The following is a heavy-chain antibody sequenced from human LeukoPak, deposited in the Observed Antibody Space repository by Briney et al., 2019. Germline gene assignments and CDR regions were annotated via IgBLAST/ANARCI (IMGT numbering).Heavy chain of an antibody. Sequence: SETLSLTCAVYGGSFSGYYWSWIRQPPGKGLEWIGEINHSGSTNYNPPLKSRVTISVDTSKNQFSLKLSSVTAADTAVYYCARVGVRGVIKVFDYWGQGTLVTVSS. J-gene: IGHJ4*02. D-gene: IGHD3-10*01. V-gene: IGHV4-34*01. CDR1: GGSFSGYY. CDR2: INHSGST. CDR3: ARVGVRGVIKVFDY.